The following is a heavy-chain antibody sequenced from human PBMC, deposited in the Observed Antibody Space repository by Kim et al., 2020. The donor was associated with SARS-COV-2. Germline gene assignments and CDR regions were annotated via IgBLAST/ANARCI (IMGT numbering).Heavy chain of an antibody. CDR2: INPNTGGT. J-gene: IGHJ4*02. Sequence: ASVKVSCKASGYTFTGYYMHWVRQAPGQGLEWMGWINPNTGGTNYAQKFQGRVTMTRDTSISTAYMELSRLRSDDTAVYYCAREDGVWQQLLVVYYFDYWGQGTLVTVSS. D-gene: IGHD6-13*01. V-gene: IGHV1-2*02. CDR1: GYTFTGYY. CDR3: AREDGVWQQLLVVYYFDY.